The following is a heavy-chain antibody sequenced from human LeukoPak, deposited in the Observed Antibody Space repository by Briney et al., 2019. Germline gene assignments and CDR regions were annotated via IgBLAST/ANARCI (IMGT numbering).Heavy chain of an antibody. J-gene: IGHJ4*02. CDR2: IYHSGST. D-gene: IGHD6-6*01. Sequence: PSETLSLTCTVSGGSISSGGYYWSWIRQPPGKGLEWIGYIYHSGSTYYNPSLKSRVTISVDRSKNQFSLKLSSVTAADTAVYYCARRTAARPFDYWGQGTLVTVSS. CDR1: GGSISSGGYY. CDR3: ARRTAARPFDY. V-gene: IGHV4-30-2*01.